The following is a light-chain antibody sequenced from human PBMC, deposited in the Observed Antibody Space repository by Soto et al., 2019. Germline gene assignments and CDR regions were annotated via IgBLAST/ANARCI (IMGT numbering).Light chain of an antibody. CDR2: GAS. J-gene: IGKJ2*01. CDR1: QSVSSN. V-gene: IGKV3-15*01. CDR3: QQSNSWPYT. Sequence: EIVMTQSPATLSVSPGERATLSCRASQSVSSNLAWYQQKPGQGPRLLFYGASTRATGIPARFIGSGSGTDFTLNIISLQSEDFAVYYCQQSNSWPYTFGQGTKLEIK.